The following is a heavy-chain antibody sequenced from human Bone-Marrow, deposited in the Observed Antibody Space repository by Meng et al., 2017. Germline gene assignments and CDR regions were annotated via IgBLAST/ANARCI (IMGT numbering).Heavy chain of an antibody. J-gene: IGHJ4*02. CDR2: IYHSGST. CDR3: ARDPELRYFDWLLSPLNFDY. CDR1: GYSISSGYY. Sequence: GSLRLSCTVSGYSISSGYYWGWIRQPPGKGLEWIGCIYHSGSTYYNPSLKSRVTISVDTSKNQFSLKLSSVTAADTAVYYCARDPELRYFDWLLSPLNFDYWGQGTLVTVSS. D-gene: IGHD3-9*01. V-gene: IGHV4-38-2*02.